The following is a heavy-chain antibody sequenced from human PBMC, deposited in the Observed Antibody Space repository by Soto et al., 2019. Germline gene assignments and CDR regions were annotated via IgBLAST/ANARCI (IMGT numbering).Heavy chain of an antibody. CDR1: VFTFSIYA. CDR2: ISGSGGST. V-gene: IGHV3-23*01. Sequence: PWGSLIVSCASSVFTFSIYAMSWVRQAPGKGLEWVSAISGSGGSTYYADSVKGRFTISRDNSKNTLYLQMNSLRAEDTAVYYCAKGQIRYYYGMDVWGQGTTVTVSS. J-gene: IGHJ6*01. CDR3: AKGQIRYYYGMDV.